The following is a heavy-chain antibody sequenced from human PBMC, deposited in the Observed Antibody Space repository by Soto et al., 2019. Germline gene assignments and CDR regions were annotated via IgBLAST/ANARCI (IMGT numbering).Heavy chain of an antibody. D-gene: IGHD2-15*01. V-gene: IGHV4-31*03. CDR1: GGSISSGGYY. J-gene: IGHJ3*02. Sequence: QVQLQESGPGLVKPSQTLSLTCTVSGGSISSGGYYWSWIRQRPGKGLEWIGYIYYSGSTYYNPSLKSRVTISVDTSMNQFSLKLSSVTAADTAVYYCARGGIVVVVAARDAFDIWGQGTMVTVSS. CDR3: ARGGIVVVVAARDAFDI. CDR2: IYYSGST.